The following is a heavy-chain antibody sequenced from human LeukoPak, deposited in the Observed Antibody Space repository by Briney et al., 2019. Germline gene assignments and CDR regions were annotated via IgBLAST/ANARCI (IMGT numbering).Heavy chain of an antibody. J-gene: IGHJ4*02. V-gene: IGHV3-30-3*01. Sequence: GGSLRLSCTASGFTFSNYAMHWGRQAPGKGLEWVAVISYDGSNKYYADSVKGRFTISRDNSKNTLYLQMNSLRAEDTAVYYCARDPWTDPEGYFDYWGQGTLVTVSS. CDR1: GFTFSNYA. CDR2: ISYDGSNK. CDR3: ARDPWTDPEGYFDY. D-gene: IGHD1-1*01.